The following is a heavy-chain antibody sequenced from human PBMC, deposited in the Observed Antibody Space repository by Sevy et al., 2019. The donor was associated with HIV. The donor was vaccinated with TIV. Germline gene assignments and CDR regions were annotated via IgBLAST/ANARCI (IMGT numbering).Heavy chain of an antibody. CDR3: ARDNRFGDYFDY. J-gene: IGHJ4*02. D-gene: IGHD3-10*01. CDR1: GGSISSYY. CDR2: IFYSGST. Sequence: SETLSLTCTVSGGSISSYYWSWIRQTPGKGLEWIGYIFYSGSTNYNPSLKSRVTISLDTSKTQFSLKVRSVTAADTAIYYCARDNRFGDYFDYWGQGTLDTVSS. V-gene: IGHV4-59*12.